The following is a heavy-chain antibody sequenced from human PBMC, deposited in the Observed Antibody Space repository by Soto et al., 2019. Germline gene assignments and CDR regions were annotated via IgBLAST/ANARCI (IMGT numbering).Heavy chain of an antibody. CDR1: GFTFSSYA. CDR2: ISGSGGST. CDR3: AKAPTSPFGPGNYFDY. J-gene: IGHJ4*02. Sequence: GGSLRLSCAASGFTFSSYAMSWVRQAPGKGLEWVSAISGSGGSTYYADSVKGRFTISRDNSKNTLYLQMNSLRAEDTAVYYCAKAPTSPFGPGNYFDYWGQETLVTVSS. D-gene: IGHD3-3*01. V-gene: IGHV3-23*01.